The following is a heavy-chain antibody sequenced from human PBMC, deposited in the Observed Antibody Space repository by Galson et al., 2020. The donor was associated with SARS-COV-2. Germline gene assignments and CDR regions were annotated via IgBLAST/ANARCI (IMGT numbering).Heavy chain of an antibody. CDR2: INHGGST. D-gene: IGHD3-9*01. J-gene: IGHJ3*02. V-gene: IGHV4-34*01. CDR3: ARAWDFDWLFPDAFDI. Sequence: SETLSLTCAVYGGSFSGYYWSWIRQAPGKGLEWIGEINHGGSTNYNPSLKSRVTISVDTSKNQFSLKLSSVTAADTAVYYCARAWDFDWLFPDAFDIWGQGTMVTVSS. CDR1: GGSFSGYY.